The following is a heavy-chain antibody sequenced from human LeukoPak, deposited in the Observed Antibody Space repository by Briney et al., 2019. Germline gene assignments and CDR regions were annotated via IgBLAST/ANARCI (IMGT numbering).Heavy chain of an antibody. D-gene: IGHD2-2*01. CDR3: ARGARRICSGTSCPFDP. CDR1: GFTVSSNY. J-gene: IGHJ5*02. Sequence: GGSLRLSCAASGFTVSSNYMSWVRQAPGKGLEWVSVIYSGGNTYYADSVKGRFTISRDNSKNTLYLQMNSLRAEDTAVYYCARGARRICSGTSCPFDPWGQGTLVTVSS. V-gene: IGHV3-53*01. CDR2: IYSGGNT.